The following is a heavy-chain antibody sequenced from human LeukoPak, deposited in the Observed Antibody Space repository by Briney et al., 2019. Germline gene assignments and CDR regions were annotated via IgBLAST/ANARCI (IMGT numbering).Heavy chain of an antibody. CDR1: GGSFSGYY. CDR2: INHSGST. CDR3: ARGPNEYYYDSSGYYPY. J-gene: IGHJ4*02. Sequence: PSETLSLTCVVHGGSFSGYYWSWIRQPPGKGLEWIGEINHSGSTNYNPSLKSRVTISVDTSKNQFSLKLSSVTAADTAVYYCARGPNEYYYDSSGYYPYWGQGTLVTVSS. D-gene: IGHD3-22*01. V-gene: IGHV4-34*01.